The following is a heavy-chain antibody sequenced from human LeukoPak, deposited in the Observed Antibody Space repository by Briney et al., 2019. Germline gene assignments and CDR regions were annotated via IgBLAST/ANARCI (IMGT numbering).Heavy chain of an antibody. J-gene: IGHJ4*02. Sequence: GGSLRLSCAASGFTFDDYAMHWVRQAPGKGLEWVSVIYSGGSTYYADSVKGRFTISRDNSKNTLYLQMNSLRAEDTAVYYCARDHDYGDYWGQGTLVTDSS. V-gene: IGHV3-66*01. CDR3: ARDHDYGDY. CDR2: IYSGGST. CDR1: GFTFDDYA.